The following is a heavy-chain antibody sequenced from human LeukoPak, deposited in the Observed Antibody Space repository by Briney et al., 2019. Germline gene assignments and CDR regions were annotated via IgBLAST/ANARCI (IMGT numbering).Heavy chain of an antibody. J-gene: IGHJ1*01. CDR1: VFTFSTYI. V-gene: IGHV3-33*01. Sequence: GGSLRLSCAASVFTFSTYIMHWVRQAPRKELEGVAFIWNDAHYANSVKGPFTISRDISKNTLYLQISSLRAEDAALCYCARGRIERRPLIRHDWGEGTLVPVS. CDR2: IWNDA. D-gene: IGHD6-25*01. CDR3: ARGRIERRPLIRHD.